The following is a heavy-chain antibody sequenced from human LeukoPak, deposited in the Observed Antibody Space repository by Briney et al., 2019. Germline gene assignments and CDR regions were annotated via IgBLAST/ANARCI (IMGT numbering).Heavy chain of an antibody. Sequence: SETLSLTCAVYGGSFSGYYWSWIRQPPGKGLEWIGEINHSGSTNYNPSLKSQVTISVDTSKNQFSLKLSSVTAADTAVYYCARGRCSSTSCYGNWFDPWGQGTLVTVSS. CDR3: ARGRCSSTSCYGNWFDP. J-gene: IGHJ5*02. V-gene: IGHV4-34*01. D-gene: IGHD2-2*01. CDR1: GGSFSGYY. CDR2: INHSGST.